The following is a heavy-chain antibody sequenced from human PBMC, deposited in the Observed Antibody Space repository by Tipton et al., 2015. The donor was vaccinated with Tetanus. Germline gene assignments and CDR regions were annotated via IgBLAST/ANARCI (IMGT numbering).Heavy chain of an antibody. Sequence: SLRLSCAASGFTFSSYWMHWVRQAPGKGLVWVSRINSDGSSTSYADSVKGRFTISRDNAKNTLYLQMNSLRAEDTAVYYCARGDYDFWSGYYGVPNWFDPWGQGTLVTVSS. J-gene: IGHJ5*02. CDR2: INSDGSST. V-gene: IGHV3-74*01. CDR3: ARGDYDFWSGYYGVPNWFDP. D-gene: IGHD3-3*01. CDR1: GFTFSSYW.